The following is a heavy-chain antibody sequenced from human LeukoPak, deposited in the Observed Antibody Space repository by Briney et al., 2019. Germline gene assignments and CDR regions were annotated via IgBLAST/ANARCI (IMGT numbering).Heavy chain of an antibody. J-gene: IGHJ4*02. CDR3: ARLLDYYDSSGN. D-gene: IGHD3-22*01. Sequence: ASVKVSCKASGYTFTCYYMHWVRQAPGQGLEWMGWINPNSGGTNYAQKFQGRVTMTRDTSIGTAYMELSRLRSDDTAVYYCARLLDYYDSSGNWGQGTLVTVSS. CDR2: INPNSGGT. CDR1: GYTFTCYY. V-gene: IGHV1-2*02.